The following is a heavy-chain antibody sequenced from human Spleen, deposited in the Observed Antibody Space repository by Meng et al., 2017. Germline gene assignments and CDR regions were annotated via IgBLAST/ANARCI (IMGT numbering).Heavy chain of an antibody. CDR2: MNPNSGNT. J-gene: IGHJ4*02. Sequence: ASVKVSWKASGGTFSSYAISWVRQAPGQGLEWMGWMNPNSGNTGYAQKFQGRVTITRNTSISTAYMELSSLRSEDTAVYYCARDLVGATESYYWGQGTLVTVSS. D-gene: IGHD1-26*01. CDR1: GGTFSSYA. CDR3: ARDLVGATESYY. V-gene: IGHV1-8*03.